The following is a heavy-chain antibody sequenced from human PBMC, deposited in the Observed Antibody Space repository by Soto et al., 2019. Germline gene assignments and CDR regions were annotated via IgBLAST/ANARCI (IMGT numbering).Heavy chain of an antibody. CDR2: LSSSSTYV. D-gene: IGHD3-22*01. V-gene: IGHV3-21*06. Sequence: GSLRLSCAASGFTFGSYSMNWVRLAPGEGLEWVSSLSSSSTYVYYADSVRGRFTISRDNAKNSLYLQMNSLRAEDTGVYYCARPYSYDSSGYYYYYYAMDVWGQGTTVTVSS. CDR1: GFTFGSYS. CDR3: ARPYSYDSSGYYYYYYAMDV. J-gene: IGHJ6*02.